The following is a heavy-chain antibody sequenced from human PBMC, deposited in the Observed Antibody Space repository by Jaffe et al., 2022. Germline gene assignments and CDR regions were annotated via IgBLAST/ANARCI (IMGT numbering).Heavy chain of an antibody. CDR2: IYTSGST. Sequence: QVQLQESGPGLVKPSQTLSLTCTVSGGSISSGSYYWSWIRQPAGKGLEWIGRIYTSGSTNYNPSLKSRVTISVDTSKNQFSLKLSSVTAADTAVYYCARAGRGYSYGSASCGAFDIWGQGTMVTVSS. J-gene: IGHJ3*02. D-gene: IGHD5-18*01. CDR1: GGSISSGSYY. V-gene: IGHV4-61*02. CDR3: ARAGRGYSYGSASCGAFDI.